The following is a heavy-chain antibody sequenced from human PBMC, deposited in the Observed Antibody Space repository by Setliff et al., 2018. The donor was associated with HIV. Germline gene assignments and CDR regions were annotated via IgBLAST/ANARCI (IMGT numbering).Heavy chain of an antibody. CDR2: ISYSGGST. Sequence: GGSLRLSCAASGFTFSSYSMNWVRQAPGKGLEWVSYISYSGGSTYYADSVKGRFTISRDNAKNSLYLQMNSLRVEDTAVYYCARVSRDIVVVIAAGYFDFWGPGTLVTVSS. CDR1: GFTFSSYS. D-gene: IGHD2-15*01. V-gene: IGHV3-48*04. CDR3: ARVSRDIVVVIAAGYFDF. J-gene: IGHJ4*02.